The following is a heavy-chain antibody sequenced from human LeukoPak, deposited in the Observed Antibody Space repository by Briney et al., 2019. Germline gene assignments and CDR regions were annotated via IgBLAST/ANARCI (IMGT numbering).Heavy chain of an antibody. CDR1: GFTFTIYA. CDR3: AKNSHYDYIWGATH. CDR2: ISGSGSST. V-gene: IGHV3-23*01. J-gene: IGHJ4*02. Sequence: PGGSLRLSCAASGFTFTIYAMSWVRQAPGKGLEWVSGISGSGSSTYYADSVKGRFTISRDNSKNTLYLQLNSLRVEDTAVYYCAKNSHYDYIWGATHWGQGTLLTVSS. D-gene: IGHD3-16*01.